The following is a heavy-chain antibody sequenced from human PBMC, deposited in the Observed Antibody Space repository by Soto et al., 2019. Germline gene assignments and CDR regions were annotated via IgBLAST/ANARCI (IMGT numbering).Heavy chain of an antibody. Sequence: GGSLRLSCAASGFTFSSYIMNWFRQAPGKGLEWVSVVDGSGRTTYYADSVKGRFTISRDNSKNSLFMQINSLRVEDTAVYYCATHDDYDRSGSPFVTPFHWGQGTLVTVSS. V-gene: IGHV3-23*01. CDR2: VDGSGRTT. CDR3: ATHDDYDRSGSPFVTPFH. D-gene: IGHD3-10*01. CDR1: GFTFSSYI. J-gene: IGHJ4*02.